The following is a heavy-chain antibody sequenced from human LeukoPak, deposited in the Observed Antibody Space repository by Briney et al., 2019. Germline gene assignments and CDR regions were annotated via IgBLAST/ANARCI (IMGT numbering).Heavy chain of an antibody. J-gene: IGHJ4*02. CDR3: ATRGSDFWSGFDY. Sequence: GASVKVSCKLSGNTLRELPIQWVRQAGGKGLEWMAGFDPENAEIVYAQKFQGRVTMTEDTSTNTAYMELTSLTSDDTALYYCATRGSDFWSGFDYWGQGTQVTVCS. V-gene: IGHV1-24*01. D-gene: IGHD3-3*01. CDR1: GNTLRELP. CDR2: FDPENAEI.